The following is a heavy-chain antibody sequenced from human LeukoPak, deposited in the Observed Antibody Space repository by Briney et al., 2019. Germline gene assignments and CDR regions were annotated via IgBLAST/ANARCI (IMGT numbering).Heavy chain of an antibody. J-gene: IGHJ4*02. D-gene: IGHD2-15*01. CDR2: IKQDGSEK. CDR3: AGGPRSHIVVVVGYDY. Sequence: GGSLRLSCAASGFTFSSYWMSWVRQAPGKGLEWVANIKQDGSEKYYVDSVKGRFTISRDNAKNSLYLQMNSLRAEDTAVYYCAGGPRSHIVVVVGYDYWGQGTLVTVSS. CDR1: GFTFSSYW. V-gene: IGHV3-7*01.